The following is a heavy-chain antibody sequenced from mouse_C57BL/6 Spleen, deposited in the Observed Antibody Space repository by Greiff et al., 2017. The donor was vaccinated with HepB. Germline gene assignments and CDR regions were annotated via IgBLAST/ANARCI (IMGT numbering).Heavy chain of an antibody. CDR2: IYPSDSET. CDR3: ARGNYGSRHWYFDV. J-gene: IGHJ1*03. D-gene: IGHD1-1*01. V-gene: IGHV1-61*01. CDR1: GYTFTSYW. Sequence: QVQLQQPGAELVRPGSSVKLSCKASGYTFTSYWMDWVKQRPGQGLEWIGNIYPSDSETHYNQKFKDKATLTVDKSSSTAYMQLSSLTSEDSAVYYCARGNYGSRHWYFDVWGTGTTVTVSS.